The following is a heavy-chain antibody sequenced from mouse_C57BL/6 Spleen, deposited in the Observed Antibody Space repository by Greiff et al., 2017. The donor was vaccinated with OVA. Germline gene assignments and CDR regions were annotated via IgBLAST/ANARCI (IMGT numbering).Heavy chain of an antibody. CDR1: GYTFTDYY. Sequence: VQLQQSGPELVKPGASVKISCKASGYTFTDYYMNWVKQSHGKSLEWIGDINPNNGGTSYNQKFKGKATLTVDKSSSTAYMELRSLTSEDSAVYYCARNSNYEGAWFAYWGQGTLVTVSA. V-gene: IGHV1-26*01. J-gene: IGHJ3*01. CDR2: INPNNGGT. CDR3: ARNSNYEGAWFAY. D-gene: IGHD2-5*01.